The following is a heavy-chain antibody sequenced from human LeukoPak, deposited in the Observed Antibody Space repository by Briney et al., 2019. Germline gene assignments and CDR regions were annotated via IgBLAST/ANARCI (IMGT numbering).Heavy chain of an antibody. V-gene: IGHV1-8*03. D-gene: IGHD6-19*01. Sequence: ASVKVSCKASGYTFTSYDINWVRQAPGQGLEWMGWMNPNSGNTGYAQKFQGRVTITRNTSISTAYMELSSLRSEDTAVYYCARGDSSGWYTEGDYWGQGTLVTVSS. CDR1: GYTFTSYD. CDR2: MNPNSGNT. CDR3: ARGDSSGWYTEGDY. J-gene: IGHJ4*02.